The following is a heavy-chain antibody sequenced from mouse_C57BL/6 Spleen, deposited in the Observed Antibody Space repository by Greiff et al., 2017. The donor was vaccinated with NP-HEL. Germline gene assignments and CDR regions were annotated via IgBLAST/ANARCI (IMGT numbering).Heavy chain of an antibody. V-gene: IGHV1-64*01. Sequence: VQLQQPGAELVKPGASVKLSCKASGYTFTSYWMHWVKQRPGQGLEWIGMIHPNSGSTNYNEKFKSKATLTVDKSSSTAYMQRSSLASEDSAVYYCARNEAWGYFDDRGKGTTLTVSS. CDR3: ARNEAWGYFDD. D-gene: IGHD6-1*01. J-gene: IGHJ2*01. CDR2: IHPNSGST. CDR1: GYTFTSYW.